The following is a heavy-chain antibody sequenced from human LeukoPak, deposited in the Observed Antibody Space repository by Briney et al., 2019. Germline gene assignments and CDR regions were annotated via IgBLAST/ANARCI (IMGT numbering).Heavy chain of an antibody. CDR1: GYSISSGYY. D-gene: IGHD3-22*01. J-gene: IGHJ4*02. Sequence: SETLSLTCAVSGYSISSGYYWGWIRQPPGKGLEWIGSIYHSGSTYYNPSLKSRVTISVDTSKNQFSLKLSSVTAADTAVYYCARLRTTMIGRNFDYWGQGTLVTVSS. V-gene: IGHV4-38-2*01. CDR3: ARLRTTMIGRNFDY. CDR2: IYHSGST.